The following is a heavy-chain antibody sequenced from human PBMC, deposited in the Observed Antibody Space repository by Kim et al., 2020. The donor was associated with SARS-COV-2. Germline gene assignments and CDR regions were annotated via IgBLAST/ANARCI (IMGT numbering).Heavy chain of an antibody. V-gene: IGHV3-64*01. CDR2: ISSNGGST. D-gene: IGHD5-18*01. Sequence: GGSLRLSCAASGFTFSSYAMHWVRQAPGKGLEYVSAISSNGGSTYYANSVKGRFTISRDNSKNTLYLQMGSLRAEDMAVYYCARVYPPVDTAMVKGEAFDIWGQGTMVTVSS. CDR1: GFTFSSYA. CDR3: ARVYPPVDTAMVKGEAFDI. J-gene: IGHJ3*02.